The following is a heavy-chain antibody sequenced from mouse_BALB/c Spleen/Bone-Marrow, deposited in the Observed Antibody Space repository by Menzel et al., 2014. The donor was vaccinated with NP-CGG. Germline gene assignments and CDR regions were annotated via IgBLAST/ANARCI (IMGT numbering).Heavy chain of an antibody. Sequence: VQLQQSGAELVKPGASVKLSCTASGFNLKDTYMHWVKQRPEQGLEWVGRIDPANGNTKYDPKFQGKATITADTSSNTAYLQLSSLTSEDTAVYYCARYRLGTYFDYWGQGTTLTVSS. CDR2: IDPANGNT. CDR3: ARYRLGTYFDY. CDR1: GFNLKDTY. V-gene: IGHV14-3*02. D-gene: IGHD1-2*01. J-gene: IGHJ2*01.